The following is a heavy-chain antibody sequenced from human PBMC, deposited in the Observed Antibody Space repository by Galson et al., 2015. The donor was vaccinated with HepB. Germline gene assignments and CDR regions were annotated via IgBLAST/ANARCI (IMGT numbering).Heavy chain of an antibody. V-gene: IGHV6-1*01. J-gene: IGHJ6*02. Sequence: CAISGDSVSSNSAVWNWIRQSPSRGLEWLGRTYYRPRWYNDYAESEESRISLNADTSKNQVSLQLNSVTPDDTAVYDWAYGVDVWGQGTRVTVS. CDR2: TYYRPRWYN. CDR3: AYGVDV. CDR1: GDSVSSNSAV.